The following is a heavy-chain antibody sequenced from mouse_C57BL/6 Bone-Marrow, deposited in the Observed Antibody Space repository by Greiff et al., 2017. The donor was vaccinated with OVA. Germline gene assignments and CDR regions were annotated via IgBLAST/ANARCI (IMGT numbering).Heavy chain of an antibody. Sequence: EVKLQQSGPELVKPGASVKISCKASGYTFTDYYMNWVKQSHGKSLEWIGDINPNNGGTSYNQKFKGKATLTVDKSSSTAYMALRSLTSEDSAVYYCARGSLLRWYFDVWGTGTTVTVSS. V-gene: IGHV1-26*01. CDR2: INPNNGGT. CDR3: ARGSLLRWYFDV. D-gene: IGHD1-2*01. CDR1: GYTFTDYY. J-gene: IGHJ1*03.